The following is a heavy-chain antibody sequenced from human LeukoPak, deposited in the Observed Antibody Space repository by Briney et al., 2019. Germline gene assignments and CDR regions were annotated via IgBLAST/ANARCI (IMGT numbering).Heavy chain of an antibody. Sequence: GESLKISCKGSGYSFTNYWIGWVRQMPGKGLEYMGIIYPGDSDTRYSPSFQGQVTFSADKSISTAYLQWSSLKASDTAMYYCARRSGSYSTVDFQHWGQGTLVTVSS. CDR3: ARRSGSYSTVDFQH. CDR1: GYSFTNYW. CDR2: IYPGDSDT. J-gene: IGHJ1*01. V-gene: IGHV5-51*01. D-gene: IGHD1-26*01.